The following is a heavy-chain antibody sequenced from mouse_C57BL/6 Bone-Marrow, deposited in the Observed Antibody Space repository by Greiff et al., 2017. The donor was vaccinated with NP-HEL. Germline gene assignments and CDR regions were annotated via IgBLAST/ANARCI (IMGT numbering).Heavy chain of an antibody. CDR1: GYTFTDYY. CDR2: INPNNGGT. Sequence: EVKLQQSGPELVKPGASVKISCKASGYTFTDYYMNWVKQSHGKSLEWIGDINPNNGGTSYNQKFKGKATLTVDKSSSTAYMELRSLTSEDSAVYYCARGAPYFDYWGQGTTLTVSS. J-gene: IGHJ2*01. CDR3: ARGAPYFDY. V-gene: IGHV1-26*01.